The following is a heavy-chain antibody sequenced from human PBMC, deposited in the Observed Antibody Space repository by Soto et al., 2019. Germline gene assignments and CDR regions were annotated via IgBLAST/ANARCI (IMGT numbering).Heavy chain of an antibody. D-gene: IGHD2-2*02. CDR3: ARCSSTSCYIMTSFVY. CDR1: GFTFDDYA. V-gene: IGHV3-20*04. CDR2: INWNGRST. Sequence: PGGFLRLSCAASGFTFDDYAMSWVRQAPGKGLEWVAGINWNGRSTTYADSLKGRFTISRDNAKNSLHLQINSLRAEDTALYFCARCSSTSCYIMTSFVYWGQGTLGTLS. J-gene: IGHJ4*02.